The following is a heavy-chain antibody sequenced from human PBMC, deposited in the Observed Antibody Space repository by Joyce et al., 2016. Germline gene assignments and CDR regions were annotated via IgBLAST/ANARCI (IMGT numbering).Heavy chain of an antibody. Sequence: EVQLVESGGGLVKPGESLRLSCNASGFIFSSYSMTWVRQAPGKGLEWVSSISRDNTYIFHADSVKGRFTISRDNARNSPYLQMNSLRAEDTAVYYCARDVLTTVTKAYGYWGQGTLVAVSS. V-gene: IGHV3-21*01. D-gene: IGHD4-11*01. CDR3: ARDVLTTVTKAYGY. CDR1: GFIFSSYS. J-gene: IGHJ4*02. CDR2: ISRDNTYI.